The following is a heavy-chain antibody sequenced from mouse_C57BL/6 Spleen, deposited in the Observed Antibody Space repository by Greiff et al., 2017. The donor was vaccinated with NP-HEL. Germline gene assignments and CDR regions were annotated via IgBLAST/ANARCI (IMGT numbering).Heavy chain of an antibody. V-gene: IGHV1-15*01. CDR1: GYTFTDYE. CDR2: IDPETGGT. D-gene: IGHD1-1*01. Sequence: VQLQQSGAELVRPGASVTLSCKASGYTFTDYEMHWVKQTPVHGLDWIGAIDPETGGTASNQKFKGKAILTADKSSSTAYMELRSLTSEDSAVYYCTPYYYGSSYEAYWGQGTLVTVSA. CDR3: TPYYYGSSYEAY. J-gene: IGHJ3*01.